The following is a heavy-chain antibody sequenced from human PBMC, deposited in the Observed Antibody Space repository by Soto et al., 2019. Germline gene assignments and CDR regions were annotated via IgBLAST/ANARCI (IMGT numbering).Heavy chain of an antibody. V-gene: IGHV3-33*01. J-gene: IGHJ6*01. Sequence: HPGGSLRLSCAASAFSFSTYAMHWVRQAPGKGLEWLAIIWFDGVKEYYAESVRCRFTISIDNSKNTVFLQMDTVGAEESALYYCTRPTFDVWGQGTTVTVS. CDR3: TRPTFDV. CDR2: IWFDGVKE. CDR1: AFSFSTYA.